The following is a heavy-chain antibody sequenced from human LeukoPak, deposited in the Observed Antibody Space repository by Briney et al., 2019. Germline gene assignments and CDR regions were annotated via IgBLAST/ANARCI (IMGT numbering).Heavy chain of an antibody. V-gene: IGHV4-59*08. CDR2: IYYSGST. Sequence: SETLSLTCTVSGGSISSYYWSWIQQPPGKGLEWIGYIYYSGSTNYNPSLKSRVTISVDTSKNQFSLKLSSVTAADTAVYYCARNVFDFWSGYYYYYYGMDVWGQGTTVTVSS. J-gene: IGHJ6*02. D-gene: IGHD3-3*01. CDR3: ARNVFDFWSGYYYYYYGMDV. CDR1: GGSISSYY.